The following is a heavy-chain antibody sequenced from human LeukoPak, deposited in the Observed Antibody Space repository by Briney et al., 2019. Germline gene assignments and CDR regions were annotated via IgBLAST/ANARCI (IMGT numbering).Heavy chain of an antibody. CDR2: IYYSGST. Sequence: AETLSLTCTVAGGSISSYYWSWIRQPPGKGLDWVRYIYYSGSTNYNPSLKSRVTISVDTTKNQFYLKLSSVTAADTAVYYCARGLGATRGYDYYYYMDVWGKGTTVTVSS. CDR1: GGSISSYY. D-gene: IGHD1-26*01. CDR3: ARGLGATRGYDYYYYMDV. V-gene: IGHV4-59*01. J-gene: IGHJ6*03.